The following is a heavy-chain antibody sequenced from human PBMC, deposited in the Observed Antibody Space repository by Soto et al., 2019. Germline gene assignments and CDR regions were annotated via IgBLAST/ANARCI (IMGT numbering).Heavy chain of an antibody. CDR3: ARVSVITYLTVFDY. Sequence: QVQLVQSGAEVKKPGSSVKVSCKASGGTFISYAISWVRQAPGRGLEWMGGIIPVFGTANYTQKFQGRVTITADESTSTAYMELSSLRAADTALYYCARVSVITYLTVFDYCGQGTLVTVSS. CDR1: GGTFISYA. CDR2: IIPVFGTA. D-gene: IGHD3-16*01. V-gene: IGHV1-69*01. J-gene: IGHJ4*02.